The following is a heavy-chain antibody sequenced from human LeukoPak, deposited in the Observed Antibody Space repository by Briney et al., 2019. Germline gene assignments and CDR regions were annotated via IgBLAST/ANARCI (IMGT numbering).Heavy chain of an antibody. V-gene: IGHV4-34*01. CDR3: ARAPSTDIWWLRGYFDY. Sequence: SETLSLTCAVYGGSFSGYYWSWIRQPPGKGLEWIGEINHSGSTNYNPSLKSRVTISVDTSKNQFSLKLSSVTAADTAVYYCARAPSTDIWWLRGYFDYWGQGTLVTVSS. CDR1: GGSFSGYY. CDR2: INHSGST. J-gene: IGHJ4*02. D-gene: IGHD5-12*01.